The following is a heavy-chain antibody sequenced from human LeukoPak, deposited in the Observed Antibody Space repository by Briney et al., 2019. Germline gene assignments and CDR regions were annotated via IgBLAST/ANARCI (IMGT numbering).Heavy chain of an antibody. V-gene: IGHV3-48*03. J-gene: IGHJ6*02. Sequence: HAGGSLRLSCAASGFTFSSYERNWVRQAPGKGLEWVSYISSSGSTIYYADSVKGRFTISRGNAKNSLYLQMNSLRAEDTAVYYCARRMRLQFRGLYYYYGMDVWGQGTTVTVSS. CDR2: ISSSGSTI. CDR3: ARRMRLQFRGLYYYYGMDV. D-gene: IGHD5-24*01. CDR1: GFTFSSYE.